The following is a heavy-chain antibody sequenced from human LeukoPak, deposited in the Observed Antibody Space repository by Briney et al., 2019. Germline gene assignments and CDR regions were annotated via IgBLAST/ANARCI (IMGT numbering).Heavy chain of an antibody. CDR2: IYYSGST. D-gene: IGHD6-19*01. Sequence: PSETLSLTCTVSGGSISGSYWSWIREPPGKGPEWIGYIYYSGSTKYNPSLKSRVTISVDKSKNQFSLKLSSATAADTAVYYCARSGQWLVDYWGQGTLVTVSS. J-gene: IGHJ4*02. CDR3: ARSGQWLVDY. V-gene: IGHV4-59*12. CDR1: GGSISGSY.